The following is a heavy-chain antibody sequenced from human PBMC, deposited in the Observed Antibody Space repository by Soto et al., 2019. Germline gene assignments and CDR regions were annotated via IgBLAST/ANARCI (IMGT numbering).Heavy chain of an antibody. CDR1: GFTFSTYA. Sequence: HPGGSLRLSCAASGFTFSTYAMNWVRQAPGKGLEWVSGISGSGDSTYYADSVKGRFTVSRDNSKNTLYLQMNSLRAEDTAVFYCAKERSSGWSFDYWGQGTRVTVSS. D-gene: IGHD6-19*01. CDR2: ISGSGDST. V-gene: IGHV3-23*01. CDR3: AKERSSGWSFDY. J-gene: IGHJ4*02.